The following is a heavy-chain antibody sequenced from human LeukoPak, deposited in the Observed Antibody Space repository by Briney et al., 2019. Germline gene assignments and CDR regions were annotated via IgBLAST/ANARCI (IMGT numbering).Heavy chain of an antibody. J-gene: IGHJ5*02. CDR2: IYYSGST. CDR3: ARMRFRELLLPNWFDP. D-gene: IGHD3-10*01. CDR1: GGSISSYY. Sequence: PSETLSLTCTVSGGSISSYYWSWIRQPPGKGLEWIGYIYYSGSTNYNPSLKSRVTISVDTSKNQFSLKLSSVTAADTAVYYCARMRFRELLLPNWFDPWGQGTLVTVSS. V-gene: IGHV4-59*01.